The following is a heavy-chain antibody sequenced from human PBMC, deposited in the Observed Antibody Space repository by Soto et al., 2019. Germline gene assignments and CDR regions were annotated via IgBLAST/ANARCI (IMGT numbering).Heavy chain of an antibody. V-gene: IGHV5-51*01. CDR2: IYPGDSDT. CDR3: ARLSYCSGGSCYDSYYYYYMDV. Sequence: PGESLKISCKGSGDSFTSYWIGWVRQMPGKGLEWMGIIYPGDSDTRYSPSFQGQVTISADKSISTAYLQWSSLKASDTAMYYCARLSYCSGGSCYDSYYYYYMDVWGKGTTVTVSS. J-gene: IGHJ6*03. CDR1: GDSFTSYW. D-gene: IGHD2-15*01.